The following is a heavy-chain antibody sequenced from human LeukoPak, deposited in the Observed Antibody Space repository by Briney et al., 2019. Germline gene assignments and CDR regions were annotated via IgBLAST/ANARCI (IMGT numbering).Heavy chain of an antibody. CDR2: IRYNGKSE. CDR3: AKDRGRAYDGREFYDCQH. J-gene: IGHJ1*01. D-gene: IGHD3-16*01. V-gene: IGHV3-30*02. Sequence: GGSLRLSCAASGFTFSDYGMHWVRQAPGKGLEWVAFIRYNGKSEYYADTVKGRFTIARDIPKNTLYLQMHSLTTDDTAIYYCAKDRGRAYDGREFYDCQHWGQGTLVSVSS. CDR1: GFTFSDYG.